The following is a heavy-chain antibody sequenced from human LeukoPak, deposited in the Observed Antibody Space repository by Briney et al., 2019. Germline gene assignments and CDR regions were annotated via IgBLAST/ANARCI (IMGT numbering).Heavy chain of an antibody. Sequence: SETLSVTCTVSGGSISSYYWSWIRQRPGEGLEWIGYIYTSGSTNYNPSLKSRVTISVDTSKNQFSLKLSSVTAADTAVYSCARGILERRYSYGCYFDYWGQGTLVTVSS. CDR1: GGSISSYY. D-gene: IGHD5-18*01. CDR2: IYTSGST. J-gene: IGHJ4*02. CDR3: ARGILERRYSYGCYFDY. V-gene: IGHV4-4*09.